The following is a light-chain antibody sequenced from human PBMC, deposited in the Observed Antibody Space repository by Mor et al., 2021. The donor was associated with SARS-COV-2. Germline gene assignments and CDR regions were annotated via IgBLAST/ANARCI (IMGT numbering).Light chain of an antibody. V-gene: IGLV6-57*01. Sequence: SSGSIASNYVQWYQQRPGSSPTTVIYEDNQRPSGVPDRFSGSIDSSSNSASLTISGLKTEDEADYYCQSYDSSSWVFGGGTKL. J-gene: IGLJ3*02. CDR2: EDN. CDR3: QSYDSSSWV. CDR1: SGSIASNY.